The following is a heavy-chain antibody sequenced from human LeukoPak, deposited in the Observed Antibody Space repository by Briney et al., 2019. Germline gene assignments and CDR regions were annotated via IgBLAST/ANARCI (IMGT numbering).Heavy chain of an antibody. CDR2: INPNSGGT. CDR3: ARGGGGYQGGETDY. V-gene: IGHV1-2*02. J-gene: IGHJ4*02. D-gene: IGHD3-22*01. Sequence: GASVTVSYMACGYTFTDYYMHWVRQAPGQGLAWVGWINPNSGGTNYPQKFQGRVTMTRDTSISTAYMELSRLRSDDTAVYYCARGGGGYQGGETDYWGQGTLVTVSS. CDR1: GYTFTDYY.